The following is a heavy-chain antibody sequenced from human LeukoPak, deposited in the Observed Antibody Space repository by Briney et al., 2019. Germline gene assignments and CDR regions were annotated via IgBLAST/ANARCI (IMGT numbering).Heavy chain of an antibody. CDR3: AREMKVSIAVAALDY. V-gene: IGHV3-21*01. Sequence: GRSLRLSCAASGFTFSSYSMNWVRQAPGKGLEWVSSISSSSSYIYYADSVKGRFTISRDNAKNSLYLQMNSLRAEDTAVYYCAREMKVSIAVAALDYWGQGTLVTVSS. J-gene: IGHJ4*02. D-gene: IGHD6-19*01. CDR1: GFTFSSYS. CDR2: ISSSSSYI.